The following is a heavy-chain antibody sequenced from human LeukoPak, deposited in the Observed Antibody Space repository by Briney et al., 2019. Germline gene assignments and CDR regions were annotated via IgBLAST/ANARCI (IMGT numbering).Heavy chain of an antibody. CDR3: ASEYSSGWPHY. V-gene: IGHV3-33*01. CDR2: IWYDGSNK. CDR1: GFTFSSYG. J-gene: IGHJ4*02. Sequence: PGRSLTLSCAASGFTFSSYGMHWVRQAPGKGLEWVAVIWYDGSNKYYADSVKGRFTISRDNSKNTLYLQMNNRRAEDTAVYYCASEYSSGWPHYWGRGTLVTVSS. D-gene: IGHD6-19*01.